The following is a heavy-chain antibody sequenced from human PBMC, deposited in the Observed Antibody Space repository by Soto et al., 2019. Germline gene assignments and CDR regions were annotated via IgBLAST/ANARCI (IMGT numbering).Heavy chain of an antibody. CDR2: ISAYNGNT. J-gene: IGHJ6*02. CDR3: ASNPLNYCYSGRDV. V-gene: IGHV1-18*01. CDR1: GYTFTRYG. Sequence: QDKLVQSGAAVKKPGASVKVSCKASGYTFTRYGFSWVRQAPGQGLEWMGWISAYNGNTNYAQKLQGRVTMTTDTSTSTAHTELSRRRSDGTGVYYCASNPLNYCYSGRDVWGPGPRVTVSS.